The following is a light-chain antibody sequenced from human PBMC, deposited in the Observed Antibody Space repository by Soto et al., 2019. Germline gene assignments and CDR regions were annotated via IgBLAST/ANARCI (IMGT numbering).Light chain of an antibody. CDR2: EVS. CDR3: SSYTTTNTYV. CDR1: SSDVGGYNY. J-gene: IGLJ1*01. Sequence: QSALTQPASVSGSPGQSITISCTGTSSDVGGYNYVSWSQQHPGKAPKLMIYEVSNRPSGVSNRFSGSKSGNTASLTISGLQAEDEADYYRSSYTTTNTYVFGTGTKVTVL. V-gene: IGLV2-14*01.